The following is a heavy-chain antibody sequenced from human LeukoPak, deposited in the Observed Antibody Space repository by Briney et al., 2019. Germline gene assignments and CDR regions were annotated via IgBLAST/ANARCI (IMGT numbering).Heavy chain of an antibody. CDR3: ARRAPGGFDY. CDR2: IYYGGSNK. Sequence: PGGSLRLSCAASGFTFSSFGMHWVRQAPGKGLEWVAVIYYGGSNKYYADSVKGRFTISRDNAKNSLYLQMNSLRAEDTAVYYCARRAPGGFDYWGQGTLVTVSS. J-gene: IGHJ4*02. V-gene: IGHV3-33*08. CDR1: GFTFSSFG. D-gene: IGHD3-10*01.